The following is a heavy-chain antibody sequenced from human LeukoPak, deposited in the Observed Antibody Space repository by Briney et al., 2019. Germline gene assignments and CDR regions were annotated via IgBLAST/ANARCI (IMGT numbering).Heavy chain of an antibody. CDR1: RGSLSSSRFY. Sequence: SETLSLTRTLSRGSLSSSRFYWGWIRPPPGKGLEWIGSIYYGGSTCYNPSLKSRFTMSVNTSKNQFSLKLSSVTAADTAVYYCASVPIVPPYCYGSGLDYWGQGTLVTVSS. CDR3: ASVPIVPPYCYGSGLDY. D-gene: IGHD3-10*01. CDR2: IYYGGST. J-gene: IGHJ4*02. V-gene: IGHV4-39*01.